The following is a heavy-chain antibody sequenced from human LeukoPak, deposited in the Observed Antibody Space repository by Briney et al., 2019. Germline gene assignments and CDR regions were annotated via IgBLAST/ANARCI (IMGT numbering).Heavy chain of an antibody. CDR1: GYTLTDYY. Sequence: ASVKVSCKASGYTLTDYYMHWVRQAPGQGLEWMGWINPKSGDTTYAQKFQGRVTMTRDTSMSTAYMELSSLRSDDTAVYYCATVYSSGWYHDYWGQGTLVTVSS. J-gene: IGHJ4*02. V-gene: IGHV1-2*02. CDR2: INPKSGDT. CDR3: ATVYSSGWYHDY. D-gene: IGHD6-19*01.